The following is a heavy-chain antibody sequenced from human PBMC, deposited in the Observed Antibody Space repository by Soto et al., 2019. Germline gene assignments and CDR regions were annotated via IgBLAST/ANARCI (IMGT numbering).Heavy chain of an antibody. D-gene: IGHD4-4*01. V-gene: IGHV5-51*01. Sequence: GESLKISCKGSGYSFTSYWIGWVRQMPGKGLEWMGIIYPGDSDTRYSPSFQGQVTISADKSISTAYLQWSSLKASDTAMYYCARHRHTVTTIYYYYYATDVWGQGTTVTVSS. CDR2: IYPGDSDT. CDR3: ARHRHTVTTIYYYYYATDV. J-gene: IGHJ6*02. CDR1: GYSFTSYW.